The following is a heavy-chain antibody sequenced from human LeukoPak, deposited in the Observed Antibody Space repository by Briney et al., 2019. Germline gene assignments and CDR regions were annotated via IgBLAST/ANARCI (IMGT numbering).Heavy chain of an antibody. CDR3: ARRRDSSGWYGIDY. D-gene: IGHD6-19*01. V-gene: IGHV4-59*08. Sequence: PSETLSLTCTVSSGSINNYYWSWIRQPPGKGLEWIGYIYYSGSTNYNPSLKSRVTISVDTSRNQFSLKLSSVTAADTAVYYCARRRDSSGWYGIDYWGQGTLVTVSS. CDR1: SGSINNYY. CDR2: IYYSGST. J-gene: IGHJ4*02.